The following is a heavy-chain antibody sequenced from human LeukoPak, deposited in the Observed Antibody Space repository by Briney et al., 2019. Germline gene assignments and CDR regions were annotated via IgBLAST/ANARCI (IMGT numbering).Heavy chain of an antibody. CDR3: AKKGESLDYYFMDV. Sequence: HSGGSLRLSCAASGFTFSRYAMSWVRQAPGKGLEWVSGISASGDRIYDADSVKGRFTISRDNSKNTLYLQMNSLRVEDTALYYCAKKGESLDYYFMDVWGQGTTVTVSS. CDR1: GFTFSRYA. J-gene: IGHJ6*02. CDR2: ISASGDRI. D-gene: IGHD2-21*01. V-gene: IGHV3-23*01.